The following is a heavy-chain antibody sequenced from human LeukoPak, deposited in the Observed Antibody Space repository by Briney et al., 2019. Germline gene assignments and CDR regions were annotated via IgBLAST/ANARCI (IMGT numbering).Heavy chain of an antibody. Sequence: SETLSLTCAVYGGSFSGYYWSWIRQPPGKGLEWIGEINHSGSTNYNPSLKSRVTISVDTSKNQFSLKLSSVTAADTAVYYCATPSSFDWFFDYWGQGILVTVSS. J-gene: IGHJ4*02. CDR1: GGSFSGYY. CDR3: ATPSSFDWFFDY. D-gene: IGHD3-9*01. V-gene: IGHV4-34*01. CDR2: INHSGST.